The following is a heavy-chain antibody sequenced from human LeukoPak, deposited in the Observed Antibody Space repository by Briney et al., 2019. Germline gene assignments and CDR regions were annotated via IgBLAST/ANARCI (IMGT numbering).Heavy chain of an antibody. CDR2: ISYDENNK. CDR3: ARDRHTAMVYYYYYMDV. CDR1: GFTFSNYV. D-gene: IGHD5-18*01. Sequence: GGSLRLSCAASGFTFSNYVMHWVRQAPGKGLEWVAVISYDENNKYYADSVKGRFTISRANSKNTLYLQMNSLRDEDTAVYYCARDRHTAMVYYYYYMDVWGTGTTVTVSS. V-gene: IGHV3-30-3*01. J-gene: IGHJ6*03.